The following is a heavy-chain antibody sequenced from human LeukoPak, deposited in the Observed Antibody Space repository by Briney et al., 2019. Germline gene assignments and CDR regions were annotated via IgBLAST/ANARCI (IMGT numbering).Heavy chain of an antibody. D-gene: IGHD3-22*01. J-gene: IGHJ1*01. V-gene: IGHV1-69*13. Sequence: SVKVSCKASGGTLSSYAISWVRQAPGQGLEWMGGIIPIFGTANYAQKFQGRVTITADESTSTAYMELRSLRSDDTAVYYCARDGTYYYDSSGYPGPFQHWGQGTLVTVSS. CDR3: ARDGTYYYDSSGYPGPFQH. CDR1: GGTLSSYA. CDR2: IIPIFGTA.